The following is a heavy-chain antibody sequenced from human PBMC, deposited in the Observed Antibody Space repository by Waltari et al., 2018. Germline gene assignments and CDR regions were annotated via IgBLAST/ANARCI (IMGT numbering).Heavy chain of an antibody. CDR2: ISYSGSI. J-gene: IGHJ4*02. V-gene: IGHV4-59*01. CDR1: GGSIRSYY. D-gene: IGHD2-15*01. Sequence: QVQLQESGPGLVKPSETLSLTCTVSGGSIRSYYWSWIRQSPEKGLEWIGYISYSGSINYNPDLKSRVTRSVDTSKNQFSLKLTSVTAADTAVYYCARVYCSGGSCSPEDHWGQGTLVTVSS. CDR3: ARVYCSGGSCSPEDH.